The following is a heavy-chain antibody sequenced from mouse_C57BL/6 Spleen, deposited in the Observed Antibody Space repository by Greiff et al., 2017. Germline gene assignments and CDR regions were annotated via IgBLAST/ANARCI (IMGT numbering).Heavy chain of an antibody. CDR3: ARFELGRAIYWYFDV. V-gene: IGHV5-17*01. Sequence: EVQGVESGGGLVKPGGSLKLSCAASGFTFSDYGMHWVRQAPEKGLEWVAYISSGSSTIYYADTVKGRFTLSRDNAKNTLFLQMTSLRSEDTAMYYCARFELGRAIYWYFDVWGTGTTVTVSS. D-gene: IGHD4-1*01. J-gene: IGHJ1*03. CDR2: ISSGSSTI. CDR1: GFTFSDYG.